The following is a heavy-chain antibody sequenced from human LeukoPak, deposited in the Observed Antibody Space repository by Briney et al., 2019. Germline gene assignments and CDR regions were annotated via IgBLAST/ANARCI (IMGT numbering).Heavy chain of an antibody. CDR1: GYTFTGYY. D-gene: IGHD2-2*01. CDR2: INPNRGGT. V-gene: IGHV1-2*02. J-gene: IGHJ4*02. CDR3: ARGGDIVVVPAAIDFDY. Sequence: ASVKVSCKASGYTFTGYYMHWVRQAPGQGLEWMGWINPNRGGTNYAQKFQGRVTMTRDTSISTAYMELSRLRSDDTAVYYCARGGDIVVVPAAIDFDYWGQGTLVTVSS.